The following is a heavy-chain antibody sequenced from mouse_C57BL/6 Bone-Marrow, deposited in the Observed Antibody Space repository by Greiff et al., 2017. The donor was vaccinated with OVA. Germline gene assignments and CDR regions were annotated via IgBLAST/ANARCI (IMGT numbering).Heavy chain of an antibody. CDR3: ARDYYSNSYFDY. CDR2: ILPGSGST. CDR1: GYTFTGYW. D-gene: IGHD2-5*01. Sequence: LEESGAELMKPGASVKLSCKATGYTFTGYWIEWVKQRPGHGLEWIGEILPGSGSTYYNEKFKGKATLTADKSSSTAYMELRSLTSEDSAVYFCARDYYSNSYFDYWGQGTTLTVSS. V-gene: IGHV1-9*01. J-gene: IGHJ2*01.